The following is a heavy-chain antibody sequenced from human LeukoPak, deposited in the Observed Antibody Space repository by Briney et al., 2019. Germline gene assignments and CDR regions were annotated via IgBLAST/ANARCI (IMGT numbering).Heavy chain of an antibody. Sequence: SETLSLTCTVSGGSISSSSYYWGWIRQPPGKGLEWIGSIYYSGSTYYNPSLKSRVTISVDTSKNQFSLKLSSVTAADTAVYYCARGGVGIPFDYWGQGTLVTVSS. CDR3: ARGGVGIPFDY. D-gene: IGHD1-14*01. CDR2: IYYSGST. CDR1: GGSISSSSYY. V-gene: IGHV4-39*07. J-gene: IGHJ4*02.